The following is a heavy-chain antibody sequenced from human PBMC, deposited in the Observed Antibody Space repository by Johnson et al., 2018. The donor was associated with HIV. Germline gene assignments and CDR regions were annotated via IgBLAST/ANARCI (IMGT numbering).Heavy chain of an antibody. CDR1: GFTFSSYG. Sequence: QVQLVESGGGVVQPGGSLRLSRAASGFTFSSYGMHWVRQAPGKGLEWVAIIRYDGSNKYYADSVKGRFTISRDDSKSTLNLQMNSLRAEDTAVYYCAKDSERGYSYGGWGFDIWGKGQMVTVS. CDR2: IRYDGSNK. V-gene: IGHV3-30*02. J-gene: IGHJ3*02. D-gene: IGHD5-18*01. CDR3: AKDSERGYSYGGWGFDI.